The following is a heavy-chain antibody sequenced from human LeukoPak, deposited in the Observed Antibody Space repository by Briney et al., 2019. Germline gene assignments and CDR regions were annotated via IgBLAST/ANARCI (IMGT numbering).Heavy chain of an antibody. D-gene: IGHD3-10*01. J-gene: IGHJ4*02. CDR1: GYTFTGYY. V-gene: IGHV1-2*06. CDR2: INPNSGDT. Sequence: GASVKVSCKASGYTFTGYYMHWVRQAPGQGLEWMRRINPNSGDTNYAQKFQGRVTMTRDTSISTAYMELSRLRSDDTAVYYCAREFSGPSWGQGTLVTVSS. CDR3: AREFSGPS.